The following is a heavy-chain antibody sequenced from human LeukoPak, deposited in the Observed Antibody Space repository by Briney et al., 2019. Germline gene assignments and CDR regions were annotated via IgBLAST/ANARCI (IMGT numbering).Heavy chain of an antibody. CDR2: ISAYNGNT. J-gene: IGHJ6*02. CDR3: AREGDYGDYRVYYYGMDV. V-gene: IGHV1-18*01. D-gene: IGHD4-17*01. CDR1: GYTFTSYG. Sequence: ASVKVSCKASGYTFTSYGISWVRQAPGQGLEWMGWISAYNGNTNYAQELQGRVTMTTDTSTSTAYIELRSLRSDDTAVYYCAREGDYGDYRVYYYGMDVWGQGTTVTVSS.